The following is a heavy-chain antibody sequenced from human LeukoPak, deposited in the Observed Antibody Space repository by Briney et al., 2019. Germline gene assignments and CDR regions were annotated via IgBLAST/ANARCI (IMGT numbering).Heavy chain of an antibody. J-gene: IGHJ4*02. CDR1: GCSISSYY. Sequence: SETLSLTCTVSGCSISSYYWSWIRQPAGKGLEWIGRIYTSGSTNYNPSLKSRVTMSVDTSKNQFSLKLSSVTAADTAVYYCARDLGAGSSWFLFDYWGQGTLVTVSS. CDR2: IYTSGST. V-gene: IGHV4-4*07. D-gene: IGHD6-13*01. CDR3: ARDLGAGSSWFLFDY.